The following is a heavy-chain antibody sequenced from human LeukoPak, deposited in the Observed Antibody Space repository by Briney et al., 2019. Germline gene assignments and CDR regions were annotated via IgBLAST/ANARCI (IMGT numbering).Heavy chain of an antibody. D-gene: IGHD3-10*01. CDR2: INPNSGGT. J-gene: IGHJ4*02. CDR3: ASGAGKGFSPFDY. CDR1: GYTFTGYY. V-gene: IGHV1-2*02. Sequence: GASVKVSCKASGYTFTGYYMHWVRQAPGQGLERMGWINPNSGGTNYAQKFQGRVTMTRDTSISTAYMELSRLRSDDTAVYYCASGAGKGFSPFDYWGQGTLVTVSS.